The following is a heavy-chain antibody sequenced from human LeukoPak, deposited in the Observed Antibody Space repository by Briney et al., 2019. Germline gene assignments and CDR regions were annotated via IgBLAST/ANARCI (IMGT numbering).Heavy chain of an antibody. CDR3: AKDPGRSSGWATTALDV. D-gene: IGHD6-19*01. V-gene: IGHV3-23*01. CDR2: ISGSGSYT. Sequence: GGSLRLSCVGSGVTLTNYAMSWVRPAPGKGLEWVSAISGSGSYTYYADSVKGRFTISRDDSKHTLWLHMNSLRVEDTAVYFCAKDPGRSSGWATTALDVWGQGTTVTVSS. J-gene: IGHJ6*02. CDR1: GVTLTNYA.